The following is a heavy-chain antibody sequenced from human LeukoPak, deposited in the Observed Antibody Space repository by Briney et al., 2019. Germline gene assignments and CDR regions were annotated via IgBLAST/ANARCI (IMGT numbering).Heavy chain of an antibody. CDR3: ARRVGATVYNWFDP. CDR1: GGTFSSYA. J-gene: IGHJ5*02. D-gene: IGHD1-26*01. Sequence: AASVKVSCKASGGTFSSYAISWVRQAPGQGLEWMGGIIPIFGTANYAQKFQGRVTITADESTSTAYMELSSLRSEDTAVYYCARRVGATVYNWFDPWGQGTLVTVSS. CDR2: IIPIFGTA. V-gene: IGHV1-69*13.